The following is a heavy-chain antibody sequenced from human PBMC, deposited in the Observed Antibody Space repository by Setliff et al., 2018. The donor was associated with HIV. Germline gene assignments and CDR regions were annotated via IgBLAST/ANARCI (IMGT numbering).Heavy chain of an antibody. D-gene: IGHD1-7*01. CDR3: ARGDGTKYYYYYYMDV. V-gene: IGHV4-61*08. CDR1: GGSFTDIGGSFTDYY. Sequence: PSETLSLTCAVFGGSFTDIGGSFTDYYWIWIRQPPGKGLEWIGYIHYSGSTNYNPSLKSRVTISVDTSKNQFSLKLSSVTAADTAVYYCARGDGTKYYYYYYMDVWGKGTTVTVSS. J-gene: IGHJ6*03. CDR2: IHYSGST.